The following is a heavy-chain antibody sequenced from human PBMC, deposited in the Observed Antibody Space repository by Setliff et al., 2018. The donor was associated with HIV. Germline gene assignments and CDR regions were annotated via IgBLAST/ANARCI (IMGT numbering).Heavy chain of an antibody. CDR1: GGSMTSSNYY. V-gene: IGHV4-39*07. J-gene: IGHJ4*02. CDR3: ARDPHYFDTSGHYSWFYFDY. Sequence: SETLSLTCTVSGGSMTSSNYYWGWIRQSPGRGLEWIGSISSSGSTTYHPSLRSRVTVSAATSKNQFSLKLTSVTAADTAVYFCARDPHYFDTSGHYSWFYFDYWGQGTPVTVSS. CDR2: ISSSGST. D-gene: IGHD3-22*01.